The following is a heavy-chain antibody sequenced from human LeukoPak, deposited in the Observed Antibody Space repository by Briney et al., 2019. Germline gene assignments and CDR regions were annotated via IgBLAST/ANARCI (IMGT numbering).Heavy chain of an antibody. J-gene: IGHJ4*02. Sequence: PSQTLSLTCTVSGGSISSGGYYWSWIRQHPGKGLEWIGYIYYSGSTYYNLSLKSRVTISVDTSKNQFSLKLSSVTAADTAVYYCARVVTMVRGVIHRYFDYWGQGTLVTVSS. CDR1: GGSISSGGYY. CDR2: IYYSGST. D-gene: IGHD3-10*01. CDR3: ARVVTMVRGVIHRYFDY. V-gene: IGHV4-31*03.